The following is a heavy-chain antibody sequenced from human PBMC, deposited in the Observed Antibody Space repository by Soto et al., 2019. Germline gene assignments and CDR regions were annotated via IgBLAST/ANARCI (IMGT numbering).Heavy chain of an antibody. CDR2: INHSGST. D-gene: IGHD5-12*01. J-gene: IGHJ4*02. Sequence: XXTLSLACAVYGGSFSGYYWRWIRQPPGKGLEWIGEINHSGSTNYNPSLKSRVTISVDTSKNQFSLKLSSVTDADTAVYYCARGDIVATIRGFDYWGQGTLVTVSS. CDR1: GGSFSGYY. V-gene: IGHV4-34*01. CDR3: ARGDIVATIRGFDY.